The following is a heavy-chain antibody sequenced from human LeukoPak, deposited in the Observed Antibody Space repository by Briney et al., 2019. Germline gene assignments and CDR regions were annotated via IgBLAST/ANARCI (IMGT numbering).Heavy chain of an antibody. CDR1: GFTFSSFS. V-gene: IGHV3-74*01. CDR3: VRDKVLWWKPGGDFDL. D-gene: IGHD2-21*01. Sequence: GGSLSLSCAASGFTFSSFSINWVRQAPGKGLVWVSRINNDGTITNYADSVKGRFTISRDNAKNTLYLQISSLRTEDTSIYYCVRDKVLWWKPGGDFDLWDRGTLVTVSS. CDR2: INNDGTIT. J-gene: IGHJ2*01.